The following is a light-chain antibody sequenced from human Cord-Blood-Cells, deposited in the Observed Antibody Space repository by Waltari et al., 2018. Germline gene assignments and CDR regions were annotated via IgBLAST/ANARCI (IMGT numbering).Light chain of an antibody. Sequence: QSALTPPRSVSGSPGQSATISCTGTSSDVGGYNYVSWYQQHPGKAPKLMIYDVSKRPSGVPDRFSGSKSGNTASLTISWLQADDEADYYCCSYAGSYTVVFGGGTKLTVL. CDR1: SSDVGGYNY. CDR2: DVS. J-gene: IGLJ2*01. V-gene: IGLV2-11*01. CDR3: CSYAGSYTVV.